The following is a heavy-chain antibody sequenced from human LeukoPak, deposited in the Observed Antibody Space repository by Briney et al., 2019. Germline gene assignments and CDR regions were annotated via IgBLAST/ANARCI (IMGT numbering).Heavy chain of an antibody. Sequence: ASVKVSCKASGYSFTGYYMHWVRQAPGQGLEWMGWINPNSGGTNYAQKFQGRVTMTRDTSISTAYMELSRLRSDDTAVYYCARAPRYCSGGSCYSGGRVDPWGQGTLVTVSS. CDR3: ARAPRYCSGGSCYSGGRVDP. D-gene: IGHD2-15*01. J-gene: IGHJ5*02. CDR1: GYSFTGYY. CDR2: INPNSGGT. V-gene: IGHV1-2*02.